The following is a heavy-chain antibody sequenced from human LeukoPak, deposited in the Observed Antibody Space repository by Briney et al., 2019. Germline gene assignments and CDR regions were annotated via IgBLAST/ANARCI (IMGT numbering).Heavy chain of an antibody. V-gene: IGHV3-11*01. CDR3: ARDEDYGANWFDP. D-gene: IGHD4-17*01. Sequence: GGSLRLSCAASGFTFSDYYMSWIRQAPGKGLEWVSYISSSGSTIYYADSVKGRFTISRDNAKNSLYLQTNSLRAEDTAVYYCARDEDYGANWFDPWGQGTLVTVSS. CDR2: ISSSGSTI. CDR1: GFTFSDYY. J-gene: IGHJ5*02.